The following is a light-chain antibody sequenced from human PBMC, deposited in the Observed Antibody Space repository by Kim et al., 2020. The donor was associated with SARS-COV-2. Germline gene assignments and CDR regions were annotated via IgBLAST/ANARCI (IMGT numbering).Light chain of an antibody. V-gene: IGKV3-15*01. J-gene: IGKJ4*01. Sequence: FPGERATLSCRASQSVTSNVAWYQQKPGQAPRLVIYAASTRATGIPARFSGSGSGTEFTLTISSLQSEDFAVYYCQQYNDWPPLTFGGGTKVDIK. CDR1: QSVTSN. CDR3: QQYNDWPPLT. CDR2: AAS.